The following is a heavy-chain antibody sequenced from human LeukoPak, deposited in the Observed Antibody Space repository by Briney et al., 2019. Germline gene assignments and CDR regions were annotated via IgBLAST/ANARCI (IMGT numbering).Heavy chain of an antibody. CDR1: GDSVSSTSAA. CDR3: ASSKWLRLPSEV. J-gene: IGHJ4*02. Sequence: SQTLSLTCAISGDSVSSTSAAWNWIRQSPSRGLEWLGRTYYRSKWSYEYAVSVKSRIMINPDTSKNQFSLQLNSVTPEDTAVYYCASSKWLRLPSEVWGQGTLVTVSS. V-gene: IGHV6-1*01. CDR2: TYYRSKWSY. D-gene: IGHD5-12*01.